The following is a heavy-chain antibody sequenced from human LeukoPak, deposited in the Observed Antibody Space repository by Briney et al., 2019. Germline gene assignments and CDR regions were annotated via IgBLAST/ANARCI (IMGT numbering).Heavy chain of an antibody. J-gene: IGHJ5*02. CDR3: ARDVRYGDYAGWFDP. D-gene: IGHD4-17*01. CDR2: IGISSNKI. CDR1: GFTLRSYT. V-gene: IGHV3-21*01. Sequence: GGSLRLSCAASGFTLRSYTMNWVRQAPGKGLEWVSSIGISSNKIYYADSVKGRFIISRDNAKNSVYLQMNSLRTEDTAVYYCARDVRYGDYAGWFDPWGQGTLVTVSS.